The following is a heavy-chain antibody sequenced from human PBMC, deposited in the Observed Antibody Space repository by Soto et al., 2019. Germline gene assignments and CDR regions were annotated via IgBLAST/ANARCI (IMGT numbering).Heavy chain of an antibody. CDR3: ARGYCVGGTCYPLAGSFYYYGDV. V-gene: IGHV3-74*01. D-gene: IGHD2-15*01. Sequence: EVQLVESGGGLVQPGGSLRLSCVASGFTFSNYWMYWVRQAPGEGLVWVSRINSDGSVTSYADSVKGRLTISRDNVKNTLYLQMDSLRAEDTAVYYCARGYCVGGTCYPLAGSFYYYGDVCGKGTTVTVFS. CDR2: INSDGSVT. J-gene: IGHJ6*03. CDR1: GFTFSNYW.